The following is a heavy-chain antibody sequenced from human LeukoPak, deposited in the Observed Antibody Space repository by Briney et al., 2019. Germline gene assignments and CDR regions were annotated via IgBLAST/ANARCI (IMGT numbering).Heavy chain of an antibody. CDR1: GFTFSSYW. J-gene: IGHJ4*02. D-gene: IGHD3-22*01. Sequence: GGSLRLSCAASGFTFSSYWMSWVRQAPGKGLEWVANIKQDGSEKYYVDSVKGRFTISRDNSKNTLYLQMNSLRAEHTAVYYCARNLYYYDSSGYYYYWGQGTLVTVSS. V-gene: IGHV3-7*01. CDR2: IKQDGSEK. CDR3: ARNLYYYDSSGYYYY.